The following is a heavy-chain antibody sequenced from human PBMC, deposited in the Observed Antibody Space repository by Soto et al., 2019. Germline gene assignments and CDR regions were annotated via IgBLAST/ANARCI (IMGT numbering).Heavy chain of an antibody. CDR1: GFTFSSYA. CDR2: ISGSGGST. V-gene: IGHV3-23*01. Sequence: GGSLRLSCAASGFTFSSYAMSWVRQAPGKGLEWVSAISGSGGSTYYADSVKGRFTISRDNSKNTLYLQMNSLRAEDTAVYYCAKGSETYYYDSSGYLNWFDPWGQGTLVTVSS. D-gene: IGHD3-22*01. J-gene: IGHJ5*02. CDR3: AKGSETYYYDSSGYLNWFDP.